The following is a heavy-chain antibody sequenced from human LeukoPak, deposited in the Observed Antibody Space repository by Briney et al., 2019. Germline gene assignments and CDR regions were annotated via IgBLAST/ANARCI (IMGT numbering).Heavy chain of an antibody. CDR1: GFTFSSYS. D-gene: IGHD5-24*01. Sequence: GGSLRLSCAASGFTFSSYSMNWVRQAPGKGLEWVSAISGSGSYIYYADSVKGRFTISRDNAKNSLFLQMNSLRAEDTAVCYCAINHRDGYSELGYWGQGTLVTVSS. CDR2: ISGSGSYI. CDR3: AINHRDGYSELGY. V-gene: IGHV3-21*01. J-gene: IGHJ4*02.